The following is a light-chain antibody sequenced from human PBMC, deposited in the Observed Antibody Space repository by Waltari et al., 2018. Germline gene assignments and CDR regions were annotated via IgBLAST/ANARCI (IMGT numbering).Light chain of an antibody. J-gene: IGLJ2*01. CDR2: RNH. CDR1: SSNIGSNY. CDR3: AAWDDSLSAMV. V-gene: IGLV1-47*01. Sequence: QSVLTQPPSASGTPGQRVTTSCSGSSSNIGSNYVYWYQQLPGTAPKLLIYRNHRRPSGGPDRFPGSKSGTSASLAIRGLRSEDEADYYCAAWDDSLSAMVFGGGTKLTVL.